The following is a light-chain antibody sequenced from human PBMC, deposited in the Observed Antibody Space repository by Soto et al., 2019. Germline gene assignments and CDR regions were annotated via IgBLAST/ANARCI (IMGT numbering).Light chain of an antibody. CDR1: QSISSW. CDR2: KAS. Sequence: DIQMTQSPSTLPASVGDRVTITCRASQSISSWLAWYQQKPGKAPKLLIYKASSLESGVPSRFSGSGSGTEFTLTISSLQPDDFATYYCQQYSSYSRTFGQGTKVEIK. V-gene: IGKV1-5*03. J-gene: IGKJ1*01. CDR3: QQYSSYSRT.